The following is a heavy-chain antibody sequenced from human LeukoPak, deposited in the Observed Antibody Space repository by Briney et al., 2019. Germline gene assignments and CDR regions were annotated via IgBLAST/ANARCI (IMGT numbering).Heavy chain of an antibody. J-gene: IGHJ4*02. Sequence: ASVKVSCKASGYTFTSYGISWVRQAPGQGLEWMGWISAYNGNTNYAQKLQGRVTMTTDTSTSTAYMELRSLRSDDTTVYYCARSRDYGEDFDYWGQGTLVTVSS. D-gene: IGHD4-17*01. CDR1: GYTFTSYG. CDR3: ARSRDYGEDFDY. CDR2: ISAYNGNT. V-gene: IGHV1-18*01.